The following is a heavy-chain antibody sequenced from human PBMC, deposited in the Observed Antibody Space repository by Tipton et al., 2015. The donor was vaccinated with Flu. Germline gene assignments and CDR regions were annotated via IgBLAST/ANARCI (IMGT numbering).Heavy chain of an antibody. CDR3: AKDAWSQGAVHPFFDY. D-gene: IGHD2-8*01. CDR1: GITFSSYA. V-gene: IGHV3-23*01. CDR2: ISGSASST. Sequence: SLRLSCTASGITFSSYAMSWVRQAPGKGLEWVSGISGSASSTSYADSVKGRFTISRDNSKNTVYLQMNSLSAEDTAVYYCAKDAWSQGAVHPFFDYWGQGTLVTVSS. J-gene: IGHJ4*02.